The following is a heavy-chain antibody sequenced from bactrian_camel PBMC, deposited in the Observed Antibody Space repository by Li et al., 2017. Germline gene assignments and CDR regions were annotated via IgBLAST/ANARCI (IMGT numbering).Heavy chain of an antibody. CDR1: AYTYQ. D-gene: IGHD4*01. V-gene: IGHV3S1*01. CDR2: IYGAGSP. CDR3: AKDLFTDYAR. Sequence: HVQLVESGGGSVQTGGSLRLSCFASAYTYQMAWFRQAPGKEREGVAAIYGAGSPIYANSVKGRFTISQDNAKNTLYLQMNSLKSEDTALYYCAKDLFTDYARWGQGTQVTVS. J-gene: IGHJ4*01.